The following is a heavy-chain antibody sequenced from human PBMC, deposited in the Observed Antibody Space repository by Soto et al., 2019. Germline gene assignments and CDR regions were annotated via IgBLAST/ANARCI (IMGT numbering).Heavy chain of an antibody. Sequence: GGSLRLSCAASGFTFSSYGMHWVRQAPGKGLEWVAVISYDGSNKYYADSVKGRFTISRDNSKNTLYLQMNSLRAEDTAVYYCAKDLGWFGDGPFDYWGQGTLVTVSS. CDR1: GFTFSSYG. J-gene: IGHJ4*02. CDR3: AKDLGWFGDGPFDY. D-gene: IGHD3-10*01. CDR2: ISYDGSNK. V-gene: IGHV3-30*18.